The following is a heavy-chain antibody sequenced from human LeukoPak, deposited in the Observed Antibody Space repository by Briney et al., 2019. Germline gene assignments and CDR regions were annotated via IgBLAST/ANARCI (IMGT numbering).Heavy chain of an antibody. D-gene: IGHD3-10*01. J-gene: IGHJ3*02. CDR1: GGSLSGSY. CDR2: INHSGSA. V-gene: IGHV4-34*01. Sequence: PSETLSLTCAVYGGSLSGSYWSWIRQPPGKGLEWIGEINHSGSANYNPSLKSRVTLSIDKSKNQFSLNLNSVTAADTAVYYCARFRGAYAFDIWGQGTMVTVSS. CDR3: ARFRGAYAFDI.